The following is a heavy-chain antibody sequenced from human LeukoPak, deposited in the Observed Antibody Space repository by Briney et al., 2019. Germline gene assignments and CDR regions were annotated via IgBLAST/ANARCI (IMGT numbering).Heavy chain of an antibody. CDR1: GFTFSSYA. CDR2: ISYDGSNK. Sequence: QSGGSLRLSCAASGFTFSSYAMHWVRQAPGKGLEWVAVISYDGSNKYYADSVKGRFTISRDNSKNTLYLQMNSLRAEDTAVYYCASSLRYFDWTSFDYWGQGTLVTVSS. V-gene: IGHV3-30*14. D-gene: IGHD3-9*01. CDR3: ASSLRYFDWTSFDY. J-gene: IGHJ4*02.